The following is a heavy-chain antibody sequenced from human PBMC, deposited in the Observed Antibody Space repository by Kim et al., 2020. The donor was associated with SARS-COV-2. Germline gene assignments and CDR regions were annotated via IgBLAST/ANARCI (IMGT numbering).Heavy chain of an antibody. V-gene: IGHV1-18*04. J-gene: IGHJ4*02. D-gene: IGHD3-3*01. CDR3: ARAPDRIRFLEWLLHDY. CDR1: GYTFTSYG. CDR2: ISAYNGNT. Sequence: ASVKVSCKASGYTFTSYGISWVRQAPGQGLEWMGWISAYNGNTNYAQKLQGRVTMTTDTSTSTAYMELRSLRSDDTAVYYCARAPDRIRFLEWLLHDYWGQGTLVTVSS.